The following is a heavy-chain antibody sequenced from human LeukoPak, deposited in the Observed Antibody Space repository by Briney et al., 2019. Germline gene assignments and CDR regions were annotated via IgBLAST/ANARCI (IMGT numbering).Heavy chain of an antibody. CDR1: GFTFSSYA. D-gene: IGHD3-22*01. J-gene: IGHJ4*02. CDR2: ISCDGSNK. Sequence: GGSLRLSCAASGFTFSSYAMHWVRQAPGKGLEWVAVISCDGSNKYYADSVKGRFTISRDNSKNTLYLQMNSLRAEDTAVYYCAREGPVGSDSSGYYYHYWGQGTLVTVSS. CDR3: AREGPVGSDSSGYYYHY. V-gene: IGHV3-30*04.